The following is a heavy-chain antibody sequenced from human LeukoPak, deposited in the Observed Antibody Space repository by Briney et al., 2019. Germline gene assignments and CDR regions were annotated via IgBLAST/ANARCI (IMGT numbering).Heavy chain of an antibody. V-gene: IGHV3-74*01. CDR1: GFSFSGHW. Sequence: GGSLRLSCTASGFSFSGHWMHWGRQLPGKGLVWVSRISPTGSTTSYADSVKGRYTVSRDNAKNTLYLQVNNPRAEDTAVYFCARGPNSNWSGLDFWGQGTLLTVSS. CDR2: ISPTGSTT. CDR3: ARGPNSNWSGLDF. D-gene: IGHD6-6*01. J-gene: IGHJ4*02.